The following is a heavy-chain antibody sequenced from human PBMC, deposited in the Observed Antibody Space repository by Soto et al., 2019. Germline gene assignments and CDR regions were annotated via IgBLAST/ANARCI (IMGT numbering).Heavy chain of an antibody. Sequence: XETLSLTCTVSGGSINTFYWSWVRQPSGKGLEWIGRIFSSGSTSFNPSLESRVAMSVDTSKNHFSLNLSSVTAADMAVYYCAREGSYSAYNFAHGIQLWSFDFWGQGALVTVSS. CDR2: IFSSGST. CDR3: AREGSYSAYNFAHGIQLWSFDF. J-gene: IGHJ4*02. V-gene: IGHV4-4*07. D-gene: IGHD5-12*01. CDR1: GGSINTFY.